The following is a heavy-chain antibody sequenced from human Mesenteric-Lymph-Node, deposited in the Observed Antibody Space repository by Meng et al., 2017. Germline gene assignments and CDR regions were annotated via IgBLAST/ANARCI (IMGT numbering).Heavy chain of an antibody. CDR3: ARDRGVGWLDS. J-gene: IGHJ5*01. CDR1: GFTFSSYG. CDR2: IWYDRSNK. Sequence: GESLKISCAASGFTFSSYGMHWVRQAPGKGLEWVAVIWYDRSNKYYADSVKGRFTTSRDNSMNTLSLQMNSLRVDDTALYFCARDRGVGWLDSWGQGTLVTVSS. V-gene: IGHV3-33*01. D-gene: IGHD1-26*01.